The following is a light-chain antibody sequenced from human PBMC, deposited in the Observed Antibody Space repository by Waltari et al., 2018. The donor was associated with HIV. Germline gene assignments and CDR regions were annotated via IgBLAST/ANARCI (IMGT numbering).Light chain of an antibody. CDR3: QQYGTSPYT. J-gene: IGKJ2*01. V-gene: IGKV1-5*03. CDR2: EAS. Sequence: DIQMTQSPSSVSASVGGAVSINCRASQNIGRALSWYQLKPGRAPRLLIYEASRSDDGVPTRFKGSGSRSNFTLTISRLEPEDFAVYYCQQYGTSPYTFGQGTKLEIK. CDR1: QNIGRA.